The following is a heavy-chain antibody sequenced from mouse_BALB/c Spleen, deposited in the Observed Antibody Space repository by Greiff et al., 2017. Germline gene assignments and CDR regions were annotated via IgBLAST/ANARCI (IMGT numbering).Heavy chain of an antibody. CDR1: GFTFSSYT. CDR3: ARCHYYAMDY. CDR2: ISSGGGNT. Sequence: EVQRVESGGGLVKPGGSLKLSCAASGFTFSSYTMSWVRQTPEKRLEWVATISSGGGNTYYPDSVKGRFTISRDNAKNNLYLQMSSLRSEDTALYYCARCHYYAMDYWGQGASVTVSS. V-gene: IGHV5-9*03. J-gene: IGHJ4*01.